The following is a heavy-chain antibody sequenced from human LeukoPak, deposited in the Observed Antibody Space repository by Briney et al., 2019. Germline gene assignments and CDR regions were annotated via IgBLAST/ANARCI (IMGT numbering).Heavy chain of an antibody. CDR3: ARLRYCTNGVCYRYFDY. D-gene: IGHD2-8*01. Sequence: GESLKISWKGSGYSFTSYWIGWVRQMPGKGLEWMGIIYPGDSDTRYSPSFQGQVTISADKSISTAYLQWSSLKASDTAMYYCARLRYCTNGVCYRYFDYWGQGTLVTVSS. J-gene: IGHJ4*02. V-gene: IGHV5-51*01. CDR1: GYSFTSYW. CDR2: IYPGDSDT.